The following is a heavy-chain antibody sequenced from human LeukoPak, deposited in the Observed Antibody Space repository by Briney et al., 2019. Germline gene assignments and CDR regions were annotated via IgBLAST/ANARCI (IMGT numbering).Heavy chain of an antibody. D-gene: IGHD5-18*01. CDR3: ARSRQIQLWLEFDY. CDR1: GGSISRYY. Sequence: ASETLSLTCTVSGGSISRYYWSWIRQPAGRGLEWIGRIYTNGSTNYNPSLKSRAAMSVDTSKNQLSLTLSSVTAADTAVYYCARSRQIQLWLEFDYWGQGTLVTVSS. V-gene: IGHV4-4*07. J-gene: IGHJ4*02. CDR2: IYTNGST.